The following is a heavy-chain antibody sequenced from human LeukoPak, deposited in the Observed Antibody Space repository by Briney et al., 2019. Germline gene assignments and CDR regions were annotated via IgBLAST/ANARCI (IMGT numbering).Heavy chain of an antibody. J-gene: IGHJ5*02. CDR3: ARGKQREDSYDRKNLRRYNWFGP. D-gene: IGHD3-22*01. CDR1: GFTFSSFA. V-gene: IGHV3-30-3*01. Sequence: GRSLRLSCAASGFTFSSFAMHWVRQAPGKGLEWVTIISYDGSNKYYADSVKGRFTISRDNSKNTLYLQMNSLRVEDTAVYYCARGKQREDSYDRKNLRRYNWFGPWGQGTLVTVSS. CDR2: ISYDGSNK.